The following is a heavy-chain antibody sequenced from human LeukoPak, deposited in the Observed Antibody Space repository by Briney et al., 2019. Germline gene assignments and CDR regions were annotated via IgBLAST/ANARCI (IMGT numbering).Heavy chain of an antibody. J-gene: IGHJ6*02. D-gene: IGHD5-18*01. CDR3: AKGPVDTAMDYYYYGMDV. V-gene: IGHV3-23*01. CDR2: ISGSGGGT. CDR1: GFTFSSYA. Sequence: GGSLRLSCAASGFTFSSYAMSWVRQAPGKGLERVSAISGSGGGTYYADSVKGRFTISRDNSKNTLYLQMNSLRAEDTAVYYCAKGPVDTAMDYYYYGMDVWGQGTTVTVSS.